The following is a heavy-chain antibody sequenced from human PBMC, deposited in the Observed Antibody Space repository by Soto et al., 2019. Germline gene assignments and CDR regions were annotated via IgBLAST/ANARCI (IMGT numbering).Heavy chain of an antibody. D-gene: IGHD5-18*01. V-gene: IGHV3-53*01. Sequence: GGSLRLSCAASGFTVSSNYMTWVRQTPGKGLEWVSIIYSGGGTYYANSVKGRFTISRGNSKNTLYLQMNTLRAEDTAVYYCARGGYSYGVYNYAMDVWGQGTTVTVS. J-gene: IGHJ6*02. CDR1: GFTVSSNY. CDR3: ARGGYSYGVYNYAMDV. CDR2: IYSGGGT.